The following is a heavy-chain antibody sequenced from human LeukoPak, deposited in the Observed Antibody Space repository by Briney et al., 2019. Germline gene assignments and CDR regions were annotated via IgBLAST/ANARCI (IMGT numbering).Heavy chain of an antibody. J-gene: IGHJ4*02. CDR1: GFSINSYE. V-gene: IGHV3-48*03. CDR2: ISNSGSTM. CDR3: ARDGAGYDSSGYYFDY. Sequence: GGSLRLSCAASGFSINSYEMDWVRQAPGKGLEWVSCISNSGSTMYYADSVKGRFTISRDNAKNLMSLQMSSLRVEDTAVYYCARDGAGYDSSGYYFDYWGQGTLVTVSS. D-gene: IGHD3-22*01.